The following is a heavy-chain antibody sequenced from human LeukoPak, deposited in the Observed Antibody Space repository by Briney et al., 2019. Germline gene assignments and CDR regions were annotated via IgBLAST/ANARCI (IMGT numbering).Heavy chain of an antibody. CDR1: GFTFSNAW. CDR2: IKSKTDGGTT. V-gene: IGHV3-15*01. J-gene: IGHJ6*03. Sequence: GGSLRLSCAASGFTFSNAWMSWVRQAPGKGLEWVGRIKSKTDGGTTDYAAPVKGRFTISRDDSKNTLYLQMNSLKTEDTAVYYCTGVGVTDYYYYMDVWGKGTTVTVSS. CDR3: TGVGVTDYYYYMDV. D-gene: IGHD1-26*01.